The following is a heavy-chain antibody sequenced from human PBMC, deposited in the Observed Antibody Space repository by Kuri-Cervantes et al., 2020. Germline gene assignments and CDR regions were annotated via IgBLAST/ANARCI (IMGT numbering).Heavy chain of an antibody. Sequence: SETLSLTCTVSGGSVSSGSYYWSWIRQPPGKGLEWIGSIYHSGSAYYNPSPKSRVTISVDTSKNQFSLKLSSVTAADTAVYYCARGGVWFRSDYYYYMDVWGKGTTVTVSS. D-gene: IGHD3-10*01. CDR2: IYHSGSA. CDR3: ARGGVWFRSDYYYYMDV. V-gene: IGHV4-39*07. CDR1: GGSVSSGSYY. J-gene: IGHJ6*03.